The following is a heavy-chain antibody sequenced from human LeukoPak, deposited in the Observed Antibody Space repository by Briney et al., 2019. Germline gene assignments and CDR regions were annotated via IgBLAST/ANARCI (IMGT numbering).Heavy chain of an antibody. J-gene: IGHJ4*02. CDR2: ISYSGIT. V-gene: IGHV4-39*07. Sequence: SETLSLTCTVSGGSISSTNYYWGWIRQPPGKGLEWIGTISYSGITYYNSSLNGRLTISLDTSENRFSLKVTTVTAADTAEYYCAKVSSWSTTDAYWGQGTLVTVSS. D-gene: IGHD5/OR15-5a*01. CDR1: GGSISSTNYY. CDR3: AKVSSWSTTDAY.